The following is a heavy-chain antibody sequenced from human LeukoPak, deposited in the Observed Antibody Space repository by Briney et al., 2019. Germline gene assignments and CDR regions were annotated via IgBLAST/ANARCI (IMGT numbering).Heavy chain of an antibody. Sequence: ASVKVSCKASGYSFTSHGITWVRQAPGQGLEWMGWISAYNGNTNYAQKLQGRVTMTTDTSTSTAYMELRSLRSDDTAVYYCARDRDHYYYGMDVWGQGTTVTVSS. CDR3: ARDRDHYYYGMDV. J-gene: IGHJ6*02. CDR2: ISAYNGNT. V-gene: IGHV1-18*01. CDR1: GYSFTSHG.